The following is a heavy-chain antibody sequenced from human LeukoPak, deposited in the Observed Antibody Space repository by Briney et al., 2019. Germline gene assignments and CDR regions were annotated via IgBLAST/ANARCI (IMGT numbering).Heavy chain of an antibody. D-gene: IGHD6-19*01. CDR2: IKSDGSST. CDR3: VSGYSSGWYVGGIDY. Sequence: PGGSLRLSCAASGFTFSNYWMHWVRQAPGKGLVWVAHIKSDGSSTSYADFVMGRFTISRDNAKNTLYLQMNSLRAEDTAAYYCVSGYSSGWYVGGIDYWGQGTLVTVSS. J-gene: IGHJ4*02. V-gene: IGHV3-74*01. CDR1: GFTFSNYW.